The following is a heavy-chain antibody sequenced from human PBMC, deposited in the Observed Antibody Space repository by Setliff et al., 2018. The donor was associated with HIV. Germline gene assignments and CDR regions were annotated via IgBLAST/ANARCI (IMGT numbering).Heavy chain of an antibody. CDR3: ARATRRNDAFDI. Sequence: ASVKVSCKASRYTFTGYYIHWVRQAPGEGLEWMGWINPDTGDTNYAQKFQGWVTMTRDTSISTAYMELSRLRSDDTAVYYCARATRRNDAFDIWGQGTMVTVSS. D-gene: IGHD1-1*01. V-gene: IGHV1-2*04. CDR1: RYTFTGYY. J-gene: IGHJ3*02. CDR2: INPDTGDT.